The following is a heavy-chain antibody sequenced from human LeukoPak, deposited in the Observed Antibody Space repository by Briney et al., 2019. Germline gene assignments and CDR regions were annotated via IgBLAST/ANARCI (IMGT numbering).Heavy chain of an antibody. CDR1: GFTFSSYE. Sequence: LPGGSLRLSCAASGFTFSSYEMNWVRQAPGKGLEWVSYISSSGSTIYYADSVKGRFTISRDNAENSLYPQMSSLRDEDTAVYYCARGRPYYFDYWGQGTLVTVSS. D-gene: IGHD6-25*01. CDR2: ISSSGSTI. J-gene: IGHJ4*02. CDR3: ARGRPYYFDY. V-gene: IGHV3-48*03.